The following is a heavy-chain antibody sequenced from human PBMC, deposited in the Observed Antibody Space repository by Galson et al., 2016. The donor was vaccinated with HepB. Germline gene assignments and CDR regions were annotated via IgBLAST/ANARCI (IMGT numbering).Heavy chain of an antibody. D-gene: IGHD3-16*02. CDR2: MNPDSGNT. Sequence: SVKVSCKGSGYTFTIYDVHWVRQASGQGLEWLGWMNPDSGNTGYAQNLQGRVSMTTNTSITTAYLELSRLTSADTAVYYCAIGYRTNDPPEHWGQGTLVTVSS. CDR3: AIGYRTNDPPEH. V-gene: IGHV1-8*01. CDR1: GYTFTIYD. J-gene: IGHJ4*02.